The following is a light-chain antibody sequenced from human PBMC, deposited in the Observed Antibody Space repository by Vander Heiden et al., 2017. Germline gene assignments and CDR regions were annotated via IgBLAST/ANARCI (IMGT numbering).Light chain of an antibody. CDR2: GQG. Sequence: SSELTQDPAVSVALGQTVRITCQGDSLRRYYASWYQQKPGQAPLLVMFGQGNRPSGIPDRFSGSSSGDTASLTITGAQAEDEADYYCNSRDTSGNSPYVFGTGTKVTVL. CDR1: SLRRYY. V-gene: IGLV3-19*01. J-gene: IGLJ1*01. CDR3: NSRDTSGNSPYV.